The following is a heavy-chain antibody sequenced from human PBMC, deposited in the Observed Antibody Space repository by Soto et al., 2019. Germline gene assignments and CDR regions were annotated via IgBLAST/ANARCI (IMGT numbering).Heavy chain of an antibody. D-gene: IGHD3-22*01. J-gene: IGHJ4*02. V-gene: IGHV5-10-1*01. CDR2: IDPSDSQT. Sequence: PXESLTNSRKGSGYSFAGYWITLVRQKPGKGLEWMGRIDPSDSQTYYSPSFRGHVTISVTKSITTVFLQWSSLRASDTAMYYCARQIYDSDTGPNFQYYFDSWGQGTTVTVSS. CDR3: ARQIYDSDTGPNFQYYFDS. CDR1: GYSFAGYW.